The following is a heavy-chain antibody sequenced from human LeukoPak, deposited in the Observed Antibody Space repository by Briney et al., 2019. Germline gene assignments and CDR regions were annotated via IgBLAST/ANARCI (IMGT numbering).Heavy chain of an antibody. J-gene: IGHJ6*03. Sequence: SSETLSLTCTVSGGSISGYFWSWIRQPPGKGPDWMGYIYSTGTTNYSPSLSSRVTISVDTSKNQLSLNLRFVTDTDTAVYHCARHNPPPTGFCSGTSCFMSGSQYFYMDVWGKGTSVTVS. V-gene: IGHV4-4*09. D-gene: IGHD2-2*01. CDR1: GGSISGYF. CDR3: ARHNPPPTGFCSGTSCFMSGSQYFYMDV. CDR2: IYSTGTT.